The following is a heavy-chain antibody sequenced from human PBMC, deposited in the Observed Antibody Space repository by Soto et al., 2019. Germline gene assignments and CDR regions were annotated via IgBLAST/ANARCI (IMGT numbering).Heavy chain of an antibody. CDR2: INWNGGST. J-gene: IGHJ3*02. Sequence: GGSLRLSCAASGFTFDDYGMSWVRQAPGKGLEWVSGINWNGGSTGYADSVKGRFTISRDNAKNSLYLQMNSLRAEDTALYHCARAGSGIGYCSGGSCYSDAFDIWGQGTMVTVSS. V-gene: IGHV3-20*01. D-gene: IGHD2-15*01. CDR3: ARAGSGIGYCSGGSCYSDAFDI. CDR1: GFTFDDYG.